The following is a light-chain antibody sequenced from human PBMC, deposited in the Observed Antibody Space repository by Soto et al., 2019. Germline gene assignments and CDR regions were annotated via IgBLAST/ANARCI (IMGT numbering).Light chain of an antibody. CDR3: LHYNNGPR. Sequence: EIVMTQSPATLSVSPGERATLSCRASQSVSSNLAWYQQKPGQAPRLLIYGASRRATGVPARFSGSGSGTEFTLTISSLQSEDFAVYYCLHYNNGPRFGQGTKVDI. CDR1: QSVSSN. CDR2: GAS. J-gene: IGKJ1*01. V-gene: IGKV3-15*01.